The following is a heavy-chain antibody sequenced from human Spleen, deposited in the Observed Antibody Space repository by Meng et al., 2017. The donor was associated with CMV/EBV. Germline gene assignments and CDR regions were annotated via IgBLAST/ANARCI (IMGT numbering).Heavy chain of an antibody. Sequence: GESLKLSCVVPGFTFSSYIVSWVRQAPGKGLEWVSCISSDGQHEYYADSVKGRFTISSDSANSSVYLQMKSLRAEDTAVYYCATSYSTSSGWFDPWGQGTLVTVSS. V-gene: IGHV3-21*01. CDR2: ISSDGQHE. D-gene: IGHD6-6*01. J-gene: IGHJ5*02. CDR1: GFTFSSYI. CDR3: ATSYSTSSGWFDP.